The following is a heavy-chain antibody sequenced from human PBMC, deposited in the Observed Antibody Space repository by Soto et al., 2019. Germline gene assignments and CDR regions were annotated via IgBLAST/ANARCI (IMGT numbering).Heavy chain of an antibody. CDR3: ARAYYYDSSGYGY. J-gene: IGHJ4*02. Sequence: ASVKVSCKAAGYTLTSYARHWGRQAPGQRLEWMGWINAGNGNTKYSQKFQGRVTITRDTSASTAYMELSSLRSEDTAVYYCARAYYYDSSGYGYWGQGTLVTVSS. V-gene: IGHV1-3*01. CDR1: GYTLTSYA. D-gene: IGHD3-22*01. CDR2: INAGNGNT.